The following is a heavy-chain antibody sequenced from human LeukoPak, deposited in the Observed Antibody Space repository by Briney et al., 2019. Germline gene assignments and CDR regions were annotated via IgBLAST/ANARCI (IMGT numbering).Heavy chain of an antibody. CDR2: SNPNSGGT. V-gene: IGHV1-2*02. J-gene: IGHJ5*02. Sequence: ASVKVSCKASGYTFTGYYMHWVRQAPGQGLEWMGWSNPNSGGTNYAQKFQGRVNMTRDTSISIAYMELSRLRSDDTAVYYCAGTGYCSGGSCYPSVWSGFDPWGQGTLVTVSS. D-gene: IGHD2-15*01. CDR1: GYTFTGYY. CDR3: AGTGYCSGGSCYPSVWSGFDP.